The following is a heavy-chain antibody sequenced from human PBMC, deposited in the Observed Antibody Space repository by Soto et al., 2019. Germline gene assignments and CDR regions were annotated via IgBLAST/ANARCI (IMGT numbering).Heavy chain of an antibody. J-gene: IGHJ4*02. D-gene: IGHD1-1*01. V-gene: IGHV3-30-3*01. CDR2: ISFDGGNK. CDR1: GFSFSFASHA. Sequence: QVQLVESGGGVVQPGRSLRLSCVASGFSFSFASHALNWVRQAPGKGLEWVAVISFDGGNKCYADSVKGRFTISSDNSKNTVYLEMSSLRPDETAVYYCAKRAAGTGAYRDSWGQGTLVSVSS. CDR3: AKRAAGTGAYRDS.